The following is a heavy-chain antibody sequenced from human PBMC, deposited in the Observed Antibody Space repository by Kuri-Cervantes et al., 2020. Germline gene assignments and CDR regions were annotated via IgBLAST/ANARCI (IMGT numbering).Heavy chain of an antibody. CDR1: GFTFSSYW. CDR3: ASGRRDGYSFYYYYAMDV. D-gene: IGHD5-24*01. J-gene: IGHJ6*02. V-gene: IGHV3-7*01. Sequence: GESLKISCAASGFTFSSYWMSWVRQAPGKGLEWMANIKQDGREKYYVDSVKGRFTISRDNAKNSLYLQMNSLRAEDTAVYYCASGRRDGYSFYYYYAMDVWGQGTTVTVSS. CDR2: IKQDGREK.